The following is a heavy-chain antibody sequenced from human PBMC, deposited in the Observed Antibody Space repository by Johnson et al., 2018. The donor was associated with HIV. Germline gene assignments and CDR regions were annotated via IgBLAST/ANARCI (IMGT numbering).Heavy chain of an antibody. V-gene: IGHV3-30*04. J-gene: IGHJ3*01. D-gene: IGHD2-15*01. Sequence: QMLLVESGGGVVQPGTSLRLSCAISGFTFSNYIMHWVRQAPGKGPAWVAGISYDGKNKDYGQSVRGRVTIARDNSKNTLILQMDSLRVDDTAGYYCARDRIQWWSYVGTFDVWGQGTTVTVSS. CDR2: ISYDGKNK. CDR3: ARDRIQWWSYVGTFDV. CDR1: GFTFSNYI.